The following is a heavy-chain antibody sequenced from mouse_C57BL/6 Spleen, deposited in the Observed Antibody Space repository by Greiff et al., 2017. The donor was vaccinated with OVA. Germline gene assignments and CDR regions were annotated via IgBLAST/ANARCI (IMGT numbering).Heavy chain of an antibody. CDR3: ARSLYYDYDEGFAY. Sequence: LVESGAELVRPGTSVKVSCKASGYAFTNYLIEWVKQRPGQGLEWIGVINPGSGGTNYNEKFKGKATLTADKSSSTAYMQLSSLTSEDSAVYFCARSLYYDYDEGFAYWGQGTLVTVSA. CDR1: GYAFTNYL. J-gene: IGHJ3*01. D-gene: IGHD2-4*01. V-gene: IGHV1-54*01. CDR2: INPGSGGT.